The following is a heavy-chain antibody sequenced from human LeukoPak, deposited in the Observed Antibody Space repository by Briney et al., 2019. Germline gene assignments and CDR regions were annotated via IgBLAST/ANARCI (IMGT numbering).Heavy chain of an antibody. Sequence: ASVKVSCKASGYTFTGYYMHWVRQAPGQGLEWVGWINPNSGGTNYAQKFQGRVTMTRDTSISTAYMELSRLRSDDTAVYYCATTPTKYVWGSYRSFDYWGQGTLVTVSS. D-gene: IGHD3-16*02. V-gene: IGHV1-2*02. CDR1: GYTFTGYY. CDR3: ATTPTKYVWGSYRSFDY. J-gene: IGHJ4*02. CDR2: INPNSGGT.